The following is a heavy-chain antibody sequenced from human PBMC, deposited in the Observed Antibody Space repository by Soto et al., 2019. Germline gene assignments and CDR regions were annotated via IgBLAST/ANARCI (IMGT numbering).Heavy chain of an antibody. CDR3: ARFNWYFDL. CDR1: GDSISSYS. CDR2: IFDSGST. J-gene: IGHJ2*01. V-gene: IGHV4-59*08. Sequence: SETLSLTCTVSGDSISSYSWSWIRQPPGKGLEWIGYIFDSGSTNYNPSLKSRVTISVDTSKNQFSLKLSSVTAADTAVYYCARFNWYFDLWGRGTLVTSPQ.